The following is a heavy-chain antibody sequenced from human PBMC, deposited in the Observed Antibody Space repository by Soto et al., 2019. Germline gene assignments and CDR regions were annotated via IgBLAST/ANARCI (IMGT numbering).Heavy chain of an antibody. V-gene: IGHV3-9*01. J-gene: IGHJ4*02. D-gene: IGHD3-3*01. CDR3: AKDTEGLVSGWSGPPGGKY. CDR1: GFTFDDYA. CDR2: ISWNRGSI. Sequence: GGSLRLSCAASGFTFDDYAMHWVRQAPGKGLEGVSGISWNRGSIGYADSVKGRFTISRDNAKNSLYLQMNSLRAEDTALYYCAKDTEGLVSGWSGPPGGKYWGQGTLVTVSS.